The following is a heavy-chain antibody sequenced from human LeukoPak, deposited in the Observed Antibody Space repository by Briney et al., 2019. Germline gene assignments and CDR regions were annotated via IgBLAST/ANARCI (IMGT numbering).Heavy chain of an antibody. CDR1: GGTFSSYA. CDR2: IIPIFGTA. V-gene: IGHV1-69*05. J-gene: IGHJ5*02. D-gene: IGHD2-2*01. CDR3: ASSTSCYGCWFDP. Sequence: SVKVSCKASGGTFSSYAISWVRQAPGQGLEWMGRIIPIFGTANYAQKFQGRVTITTDESTSTAYMELSSLRSEDTAVYYCASSTSCYGCWFDPWGQGTLVTVSS.